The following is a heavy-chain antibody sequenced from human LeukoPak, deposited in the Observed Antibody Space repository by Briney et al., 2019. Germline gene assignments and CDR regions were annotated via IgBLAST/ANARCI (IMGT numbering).Heavy chain of an antibody. J-gene: IGHJ5*02. Sequence: PSETLSLTCSVSGGSISNYYWSWIRQPAGKGREWIGRIYTTGNTDYNPSLKSRVTMSVDTSKNQFSLKPSSVTAADTAVYYCARVYSSSWFGWFDPWGQGTLVTVSS. CDR3: ARVYSSSWFGWFDP. V-gene: IGHV4-4*07. D-gene: IGHD6-13*01. CDR1: GGSISNYY. CDR2: IYTTGNT.